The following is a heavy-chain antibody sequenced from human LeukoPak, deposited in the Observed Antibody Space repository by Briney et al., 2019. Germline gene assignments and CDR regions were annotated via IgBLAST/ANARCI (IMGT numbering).Heavy chain of an antibody. V-gene: IGHV3-7*01. CDR2: XXXDGSXT. CDR3: XXPGXXXLGXLSXIVY. Sequence: GGSLRLSCAASGFTFDDYGMSWVRQAPGKGLQWVANXXXDGSXTYXVXXXXGRFTISRDNAKNSLYLQMNNLRAEDTAVYYXXXPGXXXLGXLSXIVYWGQGTLVTVSS. D-gene: IGHD3-16*02. CDR1: GFTFDDYG. J-gene: IGHJ4*02.